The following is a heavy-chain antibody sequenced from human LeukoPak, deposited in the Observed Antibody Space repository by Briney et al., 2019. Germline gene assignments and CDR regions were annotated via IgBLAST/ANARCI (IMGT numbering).Heavy chain of an antibody. J-gene: IGHJ4*02. Sequence: GGSLRLSCAASGFTFSSYGMHWVRQAPGKGLEWVAFIRYDGSNKYYADSVKGRFTISRDNSKNTLYLQMNSLRAEDTAVYYCARDLSLRGPFDYGDYLDYWGQGTLVTVSS. D-gene: IGHD4-17*01. CDR1: GFTFSSYG. CDR2: IRYDGSNK. CDR3: ARDLSLRGPFDYGDYLDY. V-gene: IGHV3-30*02.